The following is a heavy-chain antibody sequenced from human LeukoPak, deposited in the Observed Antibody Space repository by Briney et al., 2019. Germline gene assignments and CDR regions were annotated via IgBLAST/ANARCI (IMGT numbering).Heavy chain of an antibody. CDR1: GGTFSSYA. D-gene: IGHD3-10*01. CDR3: ARDRGTYGSGSYQASDY. V-gene: IGHV1-69*04. Sequence: SVKVSCKASGGTFSSYAISWVRQAPGQGLEWMGRIIPILGIANYAQKFQGRVTITADKSTSTAYMELSSLGSEDTAVYYCARDRGTYGSGSYQASDYWGQGTLVTVSS. J-gene: IGHJ4*02. CDR2: IIPILGIA.